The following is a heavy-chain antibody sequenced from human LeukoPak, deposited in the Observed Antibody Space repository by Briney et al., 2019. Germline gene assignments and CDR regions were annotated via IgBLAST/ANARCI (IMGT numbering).Heavy chain of an antibody. D-gene: IGHD1-26*01. CDR3: ARIGSYYSGSYVY. CDR2: ISYDGSNK. J-gene: IGHJ4*02. V-gene: IGHV3-33*05. Sequence: GRSLRLSCAASGFTFSSYGMHWVRQAPGKGLEWVAVISYDGSNKYYADSVKGRFTISRDNAKNSLYLQMNSLRAEDTAVYYCARIGSYYSGSYVYWGQGTLVTVSS. CDR1: GFTFSSYG.